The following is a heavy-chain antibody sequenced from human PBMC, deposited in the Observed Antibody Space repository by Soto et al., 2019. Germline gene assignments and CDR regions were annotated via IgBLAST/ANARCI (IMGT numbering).Heavy chain of an antibody. V-gene: IGHV1-2*02. CDR3: ARNFYYFDY. CDR2: INPNTGVT. Sequence: ASVKVSCKASGYTFTDYYVHWVRQAPGQGLEWMGWINPNTGVTGYAQNLEGRVTMTRDTSISTAYMDLSRLTSDDTAVYYCARNFYYFDYWGQGTMVTVSS. J-gene: IGHJ4*02. D-gene: IGHD1-7*01. CDR1: GYTFTDYY.